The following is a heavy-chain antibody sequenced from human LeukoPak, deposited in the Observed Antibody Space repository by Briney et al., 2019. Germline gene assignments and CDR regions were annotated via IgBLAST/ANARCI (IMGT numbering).Heavy chain of an antibody. D-gene: IGHD4-17*01. CDR3: ARDRYGDYAYDY. Sequence: GGSLRLSCAASGFTFSSYSMNWVRQAPGKGLEWVSSISSSSSYIYYADSVKGRFTISRDNAKNSLYLQMNSLRAEDTAVYYCARDRYGDYAYDYWGQGTLVTVSS. CDR1: GFTFSSYS. V-gene: IGHV3-21*01. J-gene: IGHJ4*02. CDR2: ISSSSSYI.